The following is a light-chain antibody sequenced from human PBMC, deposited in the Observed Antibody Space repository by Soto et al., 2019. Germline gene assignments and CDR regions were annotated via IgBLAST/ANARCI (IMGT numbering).Light chain of an antibody. CDR1: QSVSGNS. CDR3: HQYGTSPWT. CDR2: GAS. V-gene: IGKV3-20*01. J-gene: IGKJ1*01. Sequence: EVVLAQSPVTLSLSPGDRATLSCRASQSVSGNSLAWYRQKPGQAPRLLIYGASDRATGIPGRFRGTGSGTDFTLTISRLEPDDFAVYYCHQYGTSPWTFGQGTTVEIK.